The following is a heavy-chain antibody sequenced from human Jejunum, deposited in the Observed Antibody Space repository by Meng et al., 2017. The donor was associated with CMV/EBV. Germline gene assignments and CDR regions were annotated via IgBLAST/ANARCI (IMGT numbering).Heavy chain of an antibody. V-gene: IGHV4-34*01. CDR3: AREGPHQSGFDF. J-gene: IGHJ4*02. D-gene: IGHD3-10*01. Sequence: CAVYGGSFNIYYWSWIRQPPGKGLEWLGQINHIANTNYNPSLKSRLTMSVDTSKNQFTLNLTSVTAADTAVYYCAREGPHQSGFDFWGQGTLVTVSS. CDR1: GGSFNIYY. CDR2: INHIANT.